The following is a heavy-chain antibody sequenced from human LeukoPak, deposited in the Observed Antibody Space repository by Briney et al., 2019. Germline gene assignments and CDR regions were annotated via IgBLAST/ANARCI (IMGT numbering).Heavy chain of an antibody. D-gene: IGHD2-2*01. CDR1: GGSISSYY. CDR2: IYTSGST. J-gene: IGHJ6*03. V-gene: IGHV4-4*07. Sequence: SETLSLTCTVSGGSISSYYWSWIRQPAGKGLEWIGRIYTSGSTNYNPSLKSRVTMSVDTSKNQFSLKLSSVTAADTAVYYCARLGYCSSTSCPVDYYYYYMDVWGKGTTVTISS. CDR3: ARLGYCSSTSCPVDYYYYYMDV.